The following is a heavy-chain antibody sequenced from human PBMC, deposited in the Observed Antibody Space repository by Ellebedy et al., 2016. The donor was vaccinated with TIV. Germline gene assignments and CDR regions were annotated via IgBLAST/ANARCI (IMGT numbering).Heavy chain of an antibody. V-gene: IGHV1-2*02. D-gene: IGHD6-19*01. CDR2: INVNSGGT. Sequence: AASVKVSCKASGYTFTGQYVHWVRQAPGQGLEWMGWINVNSGGTNYAQKFQGRVTMTRDTSISTAHMELTRLGFDDMAVYYCATMAVSGTSYWGQGTLVTVSS. CDR1: GYTFTGQY. J-gene: IGHJ4*02. CDR3: ATMAVSGTSY.